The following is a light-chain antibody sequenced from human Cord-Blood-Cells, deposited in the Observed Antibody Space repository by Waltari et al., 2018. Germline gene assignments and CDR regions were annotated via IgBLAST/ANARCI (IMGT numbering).Light chain of an antibody. CDR2: GAS. V-gene: IGKV3-20*01. Sequence: EIVLTQSPGTLSLSPGERATLSCRASQSVSSSYLAWYQQKPGQAPRLLIYGASSRATGIPDRFSGSGSGTDFTFTISRLEPEDVAVYYCQQYGSSRTFGQGTKVEIK. CDR1: QSVSSSY. J-gene: IGKJ1*01. CDR3: QQYGSSRT.